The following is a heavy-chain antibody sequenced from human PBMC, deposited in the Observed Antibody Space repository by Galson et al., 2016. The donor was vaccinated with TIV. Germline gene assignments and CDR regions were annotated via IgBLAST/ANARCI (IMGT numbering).Heavy chain of an antibody. V-gene: IGHV1-69*06. Sequence: SVKVSCKASGGSFMNYAVSWVRQAPGQGLEWMGRIIPIFGTGNYAQKFQGRVTITADIFASTAYMELSSLTSDDTAVYYCAGPPTFGNVYHYYMDVWGKGTAGTVSS. CDR1: GGSFMNYA. D-gene: IGHD1-14*01. CDR2: IIPIFGTG. J-gene: IGHJ6*03. CDR3: AGPPTFGNVYHYYMDV.